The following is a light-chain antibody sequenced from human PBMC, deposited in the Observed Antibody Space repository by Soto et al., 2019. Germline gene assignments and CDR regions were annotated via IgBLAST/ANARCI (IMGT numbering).Light chain of an antibody. CDR2: YDS. Sequence: SYELTQPPSVSVAPGKTARITCGGTNIGSKSVHWYQQKPGQAPVLVIYYDSDRHSGIPERFSGSNSGNTATLTISRVEAGDEADYYCQVWDSSSDPYVVFGGGTKLTVL. CDR1: NIGSKS. J-gene: IGLJ2*01. CDR3: QVWDSSSDPYVV. V-gene: IGLV3-21*04.